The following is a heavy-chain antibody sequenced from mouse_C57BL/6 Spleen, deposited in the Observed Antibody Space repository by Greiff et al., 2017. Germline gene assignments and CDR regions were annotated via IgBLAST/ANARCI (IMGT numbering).Heavy chain of an antibody. V-gene: IGHV10-1*01. CDR3: VLNWDGTWFAY. CDR1: GFSFNTYA. D-gene: IGHD4-1*02. CDR2: IRSKSNNYAT. Sequence: EVKLLESGGGLVQPKGSLKLSCAASGFSFNTYAMNWVRQAPGKGLEWVARIRSKSNNYATYYADSVKDRFTISRDDSESMLYLQMNNLKTEDTXMYYCVLNWDGTWFAYWGQGTLVTVSA. J-gene: IGHJ3*01.